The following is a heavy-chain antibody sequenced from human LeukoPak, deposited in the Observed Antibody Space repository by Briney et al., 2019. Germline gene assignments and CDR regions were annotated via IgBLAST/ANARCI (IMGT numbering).Heavy chain of an antibody. CDR3: ARDGIVGATPIDY. Sequence: GGSLRLSCAASGFTFSSYSMTWVRQAPGKGLEWVSSISSSSSYIYYADSVKGRFTISRDNAKNSLYLQMNSLRAEDTAVYYCARDGIVGATPIDYWGQGTLVTVSS. J-gene: IGHJ4*02. CDR1: GFTFSSYS. D-gene: IGHD1-26*01. CDR2: ISSSSSYI. V-gene: IGHV3-21*01.